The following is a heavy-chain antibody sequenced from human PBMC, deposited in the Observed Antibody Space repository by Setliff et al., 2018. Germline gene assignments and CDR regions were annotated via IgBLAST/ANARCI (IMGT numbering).Heavy chain of an antibody. J-gene: IGHJ6*03. CDR2: IYTSGGS. D-gene: IGHD3-3*01. CDR3: ARLSGFLYVDV. V-gene: IGHV4-61*02. Sequence: TLSLTCTGSGGSAGNSYYYWNWVRQPAGKGLERIGRIYTSGGSIYNPSLKSRGTISVDKSKNQFSLELSSVTAADTAVYYCARLSGFLYVDVWGKGTTVTVSS. CDR1: GGSAGNSYYY.